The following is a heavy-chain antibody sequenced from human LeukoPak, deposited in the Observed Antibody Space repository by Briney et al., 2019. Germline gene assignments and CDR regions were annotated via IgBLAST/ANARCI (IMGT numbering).Heavy chain of an antibody. CDR1: GFTSTSYA. D-gene: IGHD2-15*01. V-gene: IGHV3-64*01. CDR3: ARARRDCSGGSCYSYYFDF. J-gene: IGHJ4*02. CDR2: INRYGDST. Sequence: GGSLRPSCAASGFTSTSYAMSWVRQAPGEGLQFVSAINRYGDSTYYANSVRGRFTISRDDSKNTVYLQMGSLRAEDMAVYYCARARRDCSGGSCYSYYFDFWGQGTLVTVSS.